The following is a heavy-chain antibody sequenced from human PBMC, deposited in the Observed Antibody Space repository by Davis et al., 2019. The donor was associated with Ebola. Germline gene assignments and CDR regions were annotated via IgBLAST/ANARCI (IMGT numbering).Heavy chain of an antibody. V-gene: IGHV4-34*01. J-gene: IGHJ4*02. CDR3: ARSSGDLDY. D-gene: IGHD4-17*01. CDR2: INHSGST. Sequence: GSLRLSCAVYGGSFSGYYWSWIRQPPGKGLEWIGEINHSGSTNYNPSLKSRVTISVDTSKNQFSLKLSSVTAADTAVYYCARSSGDLDYWGQGTLVTVSS. CDR1: GGSFSGYY.